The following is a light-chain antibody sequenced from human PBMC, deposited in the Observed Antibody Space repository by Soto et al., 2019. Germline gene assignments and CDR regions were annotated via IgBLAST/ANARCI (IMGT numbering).Light chain of an antibody. J-gene: IGKJ1*01. CDR1: QSISSY. V-gene: IGKV1-39*01. CDR3: QQSYSTPRP. CDR2: AAS. Sequence: DIQMTQSPSSLSASVGDRVTITCRASQSISSYLNWYQQKPGKAPKLLIYAASSLQSGVPSRFSGSGSGTDLNLTISSLQPEDFATYYCQQSYSTPRPFGQGTKVDIK.